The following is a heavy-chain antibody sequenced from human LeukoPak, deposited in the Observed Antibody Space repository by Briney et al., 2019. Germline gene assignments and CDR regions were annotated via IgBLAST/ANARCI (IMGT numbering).Heavy chain of an antibody. D-gene: IGHD2-15*01. CDR2: IQNDGSEI. Sequence: GGSLRLSCAASGFTFSHYGMHWVRQAPGKGLEWVSFIQNDGSEIYYTDSVKGRFTISRDNSKNTVYLQMNSLRAGDAAVYYCAKAPVTTCSGAYCYPFDYWSQGTLVTVSS. CDR1: GFTFSHYG. J-gene: IGHJ4*02. V-gene: IGHV3-30*02. CDR3: AKAPVTTCSGAYCYPFDY.